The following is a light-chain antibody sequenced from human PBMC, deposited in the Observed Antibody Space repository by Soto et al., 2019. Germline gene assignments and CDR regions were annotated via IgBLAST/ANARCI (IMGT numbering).Light chain of an antibody. CDR3: QQYNSYPWT. J-gene: IGKJ1*01. Sequence: DIQMTQSPSPLSASVGDRVTITCRASLTIFNWLAWYQRKPGRAPNLLIYDAPSLQSGVPSTFSGSGSGTECTLTISSLQPGDVATYYCQQYNSYPWTLGQGTKVDIK. CDR1: LTIFNW. V-gene: IGKV1-5*01. CDR2: DAP.